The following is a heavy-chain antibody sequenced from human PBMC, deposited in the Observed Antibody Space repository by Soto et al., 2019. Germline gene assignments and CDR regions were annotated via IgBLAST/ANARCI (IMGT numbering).Heavy chain of an antibody. CDR1: GFTFSSYE. CDR2: ISSSGSTI. CDR3: AREKEAAAGMVDFDY. J-gene: IGHJ4*02. V-gene: IGHV3-48*03. D-gene: IGHD6-13*01. Sequence: GGSLRLSCAASGFTFSSYEMNWVRQAPGKGLEWVSYISSSGSTIYYADSVRGRFTISRDNAKNSLFLQMNSLRAEDTAVYYCAREKEAAAGMVDFDYWGQGTLVTVSS.